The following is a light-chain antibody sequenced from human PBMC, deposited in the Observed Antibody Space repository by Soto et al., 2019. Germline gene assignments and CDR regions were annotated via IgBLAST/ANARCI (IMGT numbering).Light chain of an antibody. CDR1: QSIGSGY. V-gene: IGKV3-20*01. Sequence: EIVVTQSPGTLSLSPGERATLSCRASQSIGSGYLAWYQQKPGQAPRLLIYGTSSRATGIPDRFSGSGSGKDFTLTISRLEPEDLSVYSCQQYGHSPPFAFGPGTKVDI. CDR2: GTS. CDR3: QQYGHSPPFA. J-gene: IGKJ3*01.